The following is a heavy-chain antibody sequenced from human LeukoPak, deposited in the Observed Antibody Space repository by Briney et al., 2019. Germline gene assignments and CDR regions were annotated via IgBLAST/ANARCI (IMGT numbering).Heavy chain of an antibody. CDR1: GFTFSSYG. V-gene: IGHV3-30*18. Sequence: GGSLRLSCAASGFTFSSYGMHWVRQAPDKGLEWVAVISYDGSNKYYADSVKGRFTTSRDNSKNTLYLQMNSLRAEDTAVYYCANLVAAAGTTNYYYYYGMDVWGQGTTVTVSS. CDR2: ISYDGSNK. J-gene: IGHJ6*02. D-gene: IGHD6-13*01. CDR3: ANLVAAAGTTNYYYYYGMDV.